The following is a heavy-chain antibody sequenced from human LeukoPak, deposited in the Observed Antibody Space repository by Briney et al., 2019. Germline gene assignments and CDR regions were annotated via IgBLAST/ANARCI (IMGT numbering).Heavy chain of an antibody. CDR1: GFTFSSYS. CDR2: ISSSSSAI. V-gene: IGHV3-48*01. D-gene: IGHD5-12*01. Sequence: PGGSLRLSCAASGFTFSSYSMNWVRQAPGKGLEWVSYISSSSSAIYYADSVKGRFTISRDNAKNSLYLQMNSLRAEDTAVYYCARNIVATIGGFDYWGQGTLVTVSS. J-gene: IGHJ4*02. CDR3: ARNIVATIGGFDY.